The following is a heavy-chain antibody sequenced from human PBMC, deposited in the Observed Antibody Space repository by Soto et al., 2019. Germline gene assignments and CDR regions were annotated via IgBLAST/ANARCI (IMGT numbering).Heavy chain of an antibody. D-gene: IGHD3-16*01. J-gene: IGHJ2*01. CDR1: GFTFSSYA. CDR2: ISGSGGST. Sequence: GGSLRLSCAASGFTFSSYAMSWVRQAPGKGLEWVSAISGSGGSTYYADSVKGRFTISRDNSKNTLYLQMNSLRAEDTAVYYCAKARRLRGPTERIYWYFDLWGRGTLVTVSS. CDR3: AKARRLRGPTERIYWYFDL. V-gene: IGHV3-23*01.